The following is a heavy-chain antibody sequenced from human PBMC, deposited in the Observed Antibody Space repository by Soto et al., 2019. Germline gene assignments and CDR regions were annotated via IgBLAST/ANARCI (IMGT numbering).Heavy chain of an antibody. CDR2: ISGSGGST. CDR1: GFTFSNSG. V-gene: IGHV3-23*01. J-gene: IGHJ1*01. CDR3: AKNLIDFDYGDYGEYFQH. D-gene: IGHD4-17*01. Sequence: GGSLRLSCATSGFTFSNSGMTWVRQAPGKGLEWVSSISGSGGSTYYADSVKGRFTISRDNSKNMLYLQMNSLRAEVTAVYYCAKNLIDFDYGDYGEYFQHWGQGTLVTVSS.